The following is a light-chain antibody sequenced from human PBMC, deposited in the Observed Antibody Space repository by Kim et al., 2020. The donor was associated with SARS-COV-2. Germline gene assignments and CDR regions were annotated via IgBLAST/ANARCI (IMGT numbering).Light chain of an antibody. Sequence: ISSYLNWYQQKPGKAPKPLIYAASSLQSGVTSRFSGSRSGTDFTLTISSLQPEDYATYYSQQSYRLPFAFGGGTEMNIK. CDR2: AAS. CDR1: ISSY. CDR3: QQSYRLPFA. J-gene: IGKJ4*01. V-gene: IGKV1-39*01.